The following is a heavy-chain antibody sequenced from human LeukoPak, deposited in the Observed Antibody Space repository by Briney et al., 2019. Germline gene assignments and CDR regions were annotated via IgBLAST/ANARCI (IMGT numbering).Heavy chain of an antibody. V-gene: IGHV1-18*01. CDR1: GGTFSSYA. Sequence: ASVKVSCKASGGTFSSYAISWVRQAPGQGLEWMGWISAYNGNTNYAQKLQGRVTMTTDTSTSTAYMELRSLRSDDTAVYYCARDNPLLWFRELLGGMGINWFDPWGQGTLVTVSS. CDR3: ARDNPLLWFRELLGGMGINWFDP. CDR2: ISAYNGNT. D-gene: IGHD3-10*01. J-gene: IGHJ5*02.